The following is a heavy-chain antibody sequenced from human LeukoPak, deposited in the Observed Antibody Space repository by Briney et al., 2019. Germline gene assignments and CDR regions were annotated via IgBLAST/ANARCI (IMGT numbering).Heavy chain of an antibody. D-gene: IGHD3-22*01. Sequence: GGSLRLFCAASGFTFSNFAMSWVRQAPGKGLEWVSAISGTGGNTFYTDSVTGRFTISRDNSRNTLYVKMNSLRAEDTAVYYCAKTGGYYDTSDLYRPDVFDIWGQGTVVTVSS. CDR3: AKTGGYYDTSDLYRPDVFDI. J-gene: IGHJ3*02. CDR2: ISGTGGNT. CDR1: GFTFSNFA. V-gene: IGHV3-23*01.